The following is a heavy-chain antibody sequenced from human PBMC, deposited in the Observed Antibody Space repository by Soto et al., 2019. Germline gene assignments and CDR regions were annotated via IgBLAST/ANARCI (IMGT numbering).Heavy chain of an antibody. J-gene: IGHJ5*02. CDR2: ISSSGSTI. CDR3: ARLKGWGDVAQLKYRTGWFDP. CDR1: GFTFSDYY. D-gene: IGHD2-8*02. V-gene: IGHV3-11*01. Sequence: GGSLRLSCAASGFTFSDYYMSWIRQAPGKGLEWVSYISSSGSTIYYADSVKGRFTISRDNAKNSLYLQMNSLRAEDTAVYYCARLKGWGDVAQLKYRTGWFDPWGQGTLVTVSS.